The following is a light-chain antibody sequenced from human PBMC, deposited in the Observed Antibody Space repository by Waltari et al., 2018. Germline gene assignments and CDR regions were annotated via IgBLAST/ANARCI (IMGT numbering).Light chain of an antibody. CDR2: DAS. V-gene: IGKV1-5*01. Sequence: DIQMTQSPSTLSASVGDRVTITCRASQSISSWLAWYQQKPGKAPKLLIYDASSLESGGPSRFSGSGSGTEFTLTISSLQPDDFATYYCQQYNSYSFTFGPGTKVDIK. J-gene: IGKJ3*01. CDR1: QSISSW. CDR3: QQYNSYSFT.